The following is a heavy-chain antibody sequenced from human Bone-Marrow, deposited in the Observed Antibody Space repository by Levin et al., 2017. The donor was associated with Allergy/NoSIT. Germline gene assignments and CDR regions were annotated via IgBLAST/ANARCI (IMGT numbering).Heavy chain of an antibody. Sequence: GESLKISCKASGYTFTGYYMHWVRQAPGQGLEWMAWFNPHNGDTHYAQKFQGRVTLTRDTSISTAYMDLSRLKSDDSAVYFCARETKLTDAFNIWGQGTMVIVSS. D-gene: IGHD3-10*01. V-gene: IGHV1-2*02. J-gene: IGHJ3*02. CDR3: ARETKLTDAFNI. CDR1: GYTFTGYY. CDR2: FNPHNGDT.